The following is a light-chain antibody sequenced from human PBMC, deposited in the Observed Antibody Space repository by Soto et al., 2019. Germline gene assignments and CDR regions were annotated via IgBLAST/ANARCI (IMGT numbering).Light chain of an antibody. J-gene: IGKJ3*01. CDR3: QQYGISRFT. CDR2: GAS. CDR1: QSVSSSY. Sequence: EIVLTQSPGTLSLSPGERATLSCRASQSVSSSYLAWYQQKPGQAPRLLIYGASSRATGIPDRFSGSGSGTDFTLTISRLEPEDFAVYYGQQYGISRFTVGPGTKVDIK. V-gene: IGKV3-20*01.